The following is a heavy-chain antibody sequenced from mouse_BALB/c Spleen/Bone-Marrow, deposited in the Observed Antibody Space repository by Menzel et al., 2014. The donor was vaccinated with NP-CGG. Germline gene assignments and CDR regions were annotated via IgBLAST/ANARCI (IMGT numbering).Heavy chain of an antibody. CDR1: GFTFTDYY. V-gene: IGHV7-3*02. CDR2: IRNKANGYTT. D-gene: IGHD2-1*01. Sequence: EVKLMESGGGLVQPGGSLRLSCATSGFTFTDYYMSWVRQPPGKALEWLGFIRNKANGYTTEYSASVKGRFTISRDNSQSILYLQMNTLRAEDSATYHCARDGNYVDYWGQGTSVTVSS. CDR3: ARDGNYVDY. J-gene: IGHJ4*01.